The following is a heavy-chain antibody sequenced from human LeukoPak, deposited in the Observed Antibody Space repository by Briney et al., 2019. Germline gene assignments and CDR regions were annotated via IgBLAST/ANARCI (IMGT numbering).Heavy chain of an antibody. CDR2: TIRIFDIT. CDR1: GGTFTNFA. CDR3: ARAIVYGASPSSSEVYDY. D-gene: IGHD4-17*01. J-gene: IGHJ4*02. V-gene: IGHV1-69*04. Sequence: SVKLSCTASGGTFTNFAISWVRQAPGQGLEWMGRTIRIFDITDYTHNFQGRVTITADISTSTAYMELNSLRFDDTAVYYCARAIVYGASPSSSEVYDYWGQGTLVTVSS.